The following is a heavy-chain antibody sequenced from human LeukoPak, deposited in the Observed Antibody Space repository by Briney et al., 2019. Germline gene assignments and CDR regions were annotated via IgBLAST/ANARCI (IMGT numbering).Heavy chain of an antibody. CDR3: AKMGPTKTYNWFDP. D-gene: IGHD1-26*01. CDR1: GFTFSSYA. CDR2: IGGSDGYT. Sequence: GGSLRLSCAASGFTFSSYAMSWVRQAPGKGLEWVSAIGGSDGYTYYADSVRGRFTISRDNSKNTLYLQMNSLRAEDRAVYYCAKMGPTKTYNWFDPWGQGTLVTVSS. J-gene: IGHJ5*02. V-gene: IGHV3-23*01.